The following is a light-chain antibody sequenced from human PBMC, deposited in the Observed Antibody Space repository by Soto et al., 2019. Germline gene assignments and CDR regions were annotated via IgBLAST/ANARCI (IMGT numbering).Light chain of an antibody. V-gene: IGLV1-51*01. CDR2: DNN. CDR1: NSNIGSSY. Sequence: QSVLTQPPSVSAAPGQKVTISYSGSNSNIGSSYVSWYQQFPGTAPKLLIYDNNKRPSGIPDRFSGSKSGTSATLGVTGLQPGDEADYHCGTWDGHLRVFGGGTKLTVL. CDR3: GTWDGHLRV. J-gene: IGLJ2*01.